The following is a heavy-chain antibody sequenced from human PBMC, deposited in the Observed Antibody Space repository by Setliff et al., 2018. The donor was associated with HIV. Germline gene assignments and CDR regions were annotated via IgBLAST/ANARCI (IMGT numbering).Heavy chain of an antibody. J-gene: IGHJ5*01. CDR1: GVTFSTYA. V-gene: IGHV1-69*10. CDR3: ARHYFDSNSYYRPPFDS. Sequence: VKVSCKASGVTFSTYAISWVRQAPGQGLEWLGGIIPVRGLANYARNFQGRVTITADTSTNTAYLVVVSLRSEDTAIYYCARHYFDSNSYYRPPFDSWGQGTPVTVSS. D-gene: IGHD3-22*01. CDR2: IIPVRGLA.